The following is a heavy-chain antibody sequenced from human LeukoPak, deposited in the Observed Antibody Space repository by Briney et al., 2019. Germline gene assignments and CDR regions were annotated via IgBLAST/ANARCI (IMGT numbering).Heavy chain of an antibody. D-gene: IGHD2-2*01. V-gene: IGHV3-30*02. J-gene: IGHJ4*02. Sequence: GGSLRLSCAASGFTFSSYGMHWVRQAPGKGLEWVAFIRYDGSNKYYADSVKGRFTISRGNSKNTLYLQMNSLRAEDTAVYYCAKDLPPYCSSTSCYGYWGQGTLVTVSS. CDR1: GFTFSSYG. CDR2: IRYDGSNK. CDR3: AKDLPPYCSSTSCYGY.